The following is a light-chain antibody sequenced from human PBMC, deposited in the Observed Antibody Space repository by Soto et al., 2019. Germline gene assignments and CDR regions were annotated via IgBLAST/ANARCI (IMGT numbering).Light chain of an antibody. CDR1: SSDVGGYNY. CDR2: EVS. CDR3: SSYAGSNNSV. J-gene: IGLJ2*01. Sequence: QSALTQPPSASGSPGQSVTISCTGTSSDVGGYNYVSWYQQNPGKAPKLMIYEVSKRPSGVPDRFSGSKSGNTASLTVSGLQAEDEADYYCSSYAGSNNSVFGGGTKVTVL. V-gene: IGLV2-8*01.